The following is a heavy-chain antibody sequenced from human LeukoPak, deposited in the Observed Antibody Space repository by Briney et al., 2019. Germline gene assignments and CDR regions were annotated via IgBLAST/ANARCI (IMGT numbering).Heavy chain of an antibody. CDR2: IWYDGSNK. J-gene: IGHJ6*02. CDR3: AKAVRSSWYYGMDV. CDR1: GFTFRSYA. Sequence: GGSLRLSCAASGFTFRSYAMHWVRQAPGRGLEWVAAIWYDGSNKYYADSVRGRFTISRDNSKNTLYLQMNSLRAEDTAVYYCAKAVRSSWYYGMDVWGQGTTVTVSS. D-gene: IGHD6-13*01. V-gene: IGHV3-33*06.